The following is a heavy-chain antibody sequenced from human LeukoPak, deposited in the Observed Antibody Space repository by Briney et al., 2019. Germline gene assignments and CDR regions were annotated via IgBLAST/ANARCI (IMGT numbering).Heavy chain of an antibody. V-gene: IGHV1-24*01. Sequence: ASVKVSCKVSGYTLTELSMHWVRQAPGKGLEWMGGFDPEDGETIYAQKFQGRVTITADKSTSTAYMELSSLRSEDTAVYYCARALRSGYYPTPHYFDYWGQGTLVTVSS. CDR1: GYTLTELS. CDR2: FDPEDGET. D-gene: IGHD3-22*01. CDR3: ARALRSGYYPTPHYFDY. J-gene: IGHJ4*02.